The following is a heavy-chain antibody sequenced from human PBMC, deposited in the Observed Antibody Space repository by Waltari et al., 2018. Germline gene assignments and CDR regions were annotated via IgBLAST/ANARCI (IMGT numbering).Heavy chain of an antibody. CDR3: ARNPPMRRGYGMDV. V-gene: IGHV4-59*11. J-gene: IGHJ6*02. CDR2: IYYSGST. Sequence: QVQLQESGPGLVKPSETLSLTCTVSGGSISSHYWSWIRQPPGKGLEWIGYIYYSGSTNYNPSLNSRVTISVDTSKNQFSLKLSSVTAADTAVYYCARNPPMRRGYGMDVWGQGTTVTVSS. CDR1: GGSISSHY. D-gene: IGHD6-25*01.